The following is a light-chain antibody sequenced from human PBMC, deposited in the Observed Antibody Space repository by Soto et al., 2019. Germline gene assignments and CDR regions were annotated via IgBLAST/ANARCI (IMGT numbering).Light chain of an antibody. CDR1: QSISTW. Sequence: DIQMTQSPSTLSASVGDRVTITCRASQSISTWVAWYQQKPGKAPKLLIYKASILESGVPSRFSGSGSGTEFTLTISSLQPDDFATYYCQQYSSYYTFGQGTKLEIK. V-gene: IGKV1-5*03. CDR2: KAS. J-gene: IGKJ2*01. CDR3: QQYSSYYT.